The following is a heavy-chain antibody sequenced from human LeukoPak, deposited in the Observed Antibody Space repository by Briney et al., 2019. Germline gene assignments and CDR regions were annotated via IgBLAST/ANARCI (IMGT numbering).Heavy chain of an antibody. V-gene: IGHV3-33*06. CDR3: AKPTRGSGSFLIDF. CDR2: IWNDGSDK. Sequence: GRSLRLSCAASGFTFSSYGMHWARQAPGKGLEWVAVIWNDGSDKYYADSVRGRFTISRDNSKNTLYLQMNSLRAEDTAVYYCAKPTRGSGSFLIDFWGQGTLVTVSS. J-gene: IGHJ4*02. D-gene: IGHD1-26*01. CDR1: GFTFSSYG.